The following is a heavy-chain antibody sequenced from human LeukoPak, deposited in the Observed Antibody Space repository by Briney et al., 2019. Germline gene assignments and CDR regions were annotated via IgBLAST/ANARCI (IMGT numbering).Heavy chain of an antibody. CDR1: GFTFSSYA. Sequence: PGGSLRLSCAASGFTFSSYAMSWVRQAPGKGPEWVSVITDSGGVTFYADSVKGRFTISRDNSKNALYLQMNSLSAEDSAIYYCAKLWRGSYPRYFDYWGQGALVTVSS. J-gene: IGHJ4*02. D-gene: IGHD1-26*01. V-gene: IGHV3-23*01. CDR2: ITDSGGVT. CDR3: AKLWRGSYPRYFDY.